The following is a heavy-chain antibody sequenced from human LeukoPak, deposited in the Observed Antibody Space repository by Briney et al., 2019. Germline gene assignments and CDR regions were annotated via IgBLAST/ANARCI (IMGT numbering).Heavy chain of an antibody. CDR3: ARDVEATLGWDYYGMDV. Sequence: PGGSLRLSCAASGFTFSSYGMHWVRQAPGKGLEWVAVIWYDGSNKYYAGSVKGRFTISRDNSKNTLYLQMNSLRAEDTAVYYCARDVEATLGWDYYGMDVWGQGTTVTVSS. D-gene: IGHD5-12*01. CDR2: IWYDGSNK. J-gene: IGHJ6*02. V-gene: IGHV3-33*01. CDR1: GFTFSSYG.